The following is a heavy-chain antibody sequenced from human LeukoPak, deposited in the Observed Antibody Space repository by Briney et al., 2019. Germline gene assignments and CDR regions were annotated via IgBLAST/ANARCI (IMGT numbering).Heavy chain of an antibody. V-gene: IGHV3-21*01. Sequence: GGSLRLSCSASGFSFSSYSMTWVRQAPGKGLEWVSCISSSSTYIYFADSVKGRFTTSRDNSKNSLYLQMNGLRAEDTAVYFCARDFYLDYDVLTGYYDQWGRGTLVTVSS. D-gene: IGHD3-9*01. CDR2: ISSSSTYI. CDR1: GFSFSSYS. CDR3: ARDFYLDYDVLTGYYDQ. J-gene: IGHJ4*02.